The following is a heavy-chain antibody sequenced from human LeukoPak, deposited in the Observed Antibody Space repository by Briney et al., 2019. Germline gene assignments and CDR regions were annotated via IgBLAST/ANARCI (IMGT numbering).Heavy chain of an antibody. Sequence: PSETLSLTCAVYGGSFSGYYWSWIRQPPGKGLEWIGEINHSGSTNYNPSLKSRVTISVDTSKNQFSLKLSSVTAADTAVYYCARDRRYSSSWYGPYDAFDIWGQGTMVTVSS. CDR3: ARDRRYSSSWYGPYDAFDI. D-gene: IGHD6-13*01. CDR1: GGSFSGYY. V-gene: IGHV4-34*01. CDR2: INHSGST. J-gene: IGHJ3*02.